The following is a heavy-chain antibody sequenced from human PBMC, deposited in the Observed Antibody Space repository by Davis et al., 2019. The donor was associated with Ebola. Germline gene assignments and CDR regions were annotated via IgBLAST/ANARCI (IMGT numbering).Heavy chain of an antibody. CDR3: ARHSGYDYWGYYYYGMDV. J-gene: IGHJ6*04. CDR2: INHSGST. Sequence: GSLRLSSAVYGGSFSGYYWSWIRQPPGKGLEWIGEINHSGSTNYNPSLKSRVTISVDTSKNQFFLKLSSVTAADTAVYYCARHSGYDYWGYYYYGMDVWGKGTTVTVSS. CDR1: GGSFSGYY. D-gene: IGHD5-12*01. V-gene: IGHV4-34*01.